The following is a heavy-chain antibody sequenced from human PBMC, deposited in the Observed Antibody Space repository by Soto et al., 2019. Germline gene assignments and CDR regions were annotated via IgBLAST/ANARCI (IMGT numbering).Heavy chain of an antibody. V-gene: IGHV1-69*13. D-gene: IGHD1-26*01. CDR2: IIPIFGTA. J-gene: IGHJ3*02. Sequence: GASVKVSCKASGGTFSSYAISWVRQAPGQGLEWMGGIIPIFGTANYAQKFQGRVTITADESTSTAYMELSSLRSEDTAVYYCARNSWGLQFGAFDIWGQGTMVTVSS. CDR3: ARNSWGLQFGAFDI. CDR1: GGTFSSYA.